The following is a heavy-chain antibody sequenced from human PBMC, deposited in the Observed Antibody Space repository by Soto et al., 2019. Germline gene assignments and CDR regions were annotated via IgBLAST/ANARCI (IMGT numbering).Heavy chain of an antibody. D-gene: IGHD3-9*01. CDR1: GYTFTSYG. V-gene: IGHV1-18*04. CDR2: ISAYNGNT. Sequence: ASVKVSCKASGYTFTSYGISWVRQAPGQGLEWMGWISAYNGNTNYAQKLQGRVTMTTDTSTSTAYMELRSLRSDDTAVYYCATTGGQHYDILTRYEWPLFAFDIWGQGTMVTVSS. J-gene: IGHJ3*02. CDR3: ATTGGQHYDILTRYEWPLFAFDI.